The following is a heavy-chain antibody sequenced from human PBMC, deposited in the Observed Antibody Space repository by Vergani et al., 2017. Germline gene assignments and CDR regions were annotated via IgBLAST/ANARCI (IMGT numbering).Heavy chain of an antibody. V-gene: IGHV3-23*03. CDR2: IYSGGSST. J-gene: IGHJ2*01. D-gene: IGHD5-18*01. CDR1: GFTFSSYA. Sequence: EVQLLEPGGGLVQPGGSLRLSCAASGFTFSSYAMSWVRQAPGKGLEWVSVIYSGGSSTYYADSVKGRFTISRDNSKNTLYLQMNSLRAEDTAVYYCAREHLGYSYGHWYFDLWGRGTLVTVSS. CDR3: AREHLGYSYGHWYFDL.